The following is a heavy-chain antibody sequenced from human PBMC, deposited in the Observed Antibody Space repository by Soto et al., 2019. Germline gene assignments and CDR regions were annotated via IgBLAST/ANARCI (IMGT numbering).Heavy chain of an antibody. CDR2: ISGSGGGT. CDR3: ANVCDSGSSYTGS. Sequence: HPGGSLRLSCAASGFTFSSYAMSWLRQAPGKGLEWISAISGSGGGTYYADSVKGRFTISRDNSKNTLYLQMNSLRAEDTAVYYCANVCDSGSSYTGSWGQENLVTVSS. D-gene: IGHD3-10*01. J-gene: IGHJ5*02. CDR1: GFTFSSYA. V-gene: IGHV3-23*01.